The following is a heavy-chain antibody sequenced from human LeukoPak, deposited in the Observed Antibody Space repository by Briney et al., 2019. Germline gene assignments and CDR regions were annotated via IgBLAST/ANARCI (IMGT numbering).Heavy chain of an antibody. CDR1: GGSISSSSYY. V-gene: IGHV4-39*02. J-gene: IGHJ4*02. D-gene: IGHD3-10*01. CDR2: IYYSGST. CDR3: ARLPLGAFGEVLNFDL. Sequence: SETLSLTCTVSGGSISSSSYYWGWIRQPPGKGLEWIGSIYYSGSTYYNPSLKSRVTLLIDTSKNHFSLKVNSVTAADTAVYYCARLPLGAFGEVLNFDLWGQGTVVTVSS.